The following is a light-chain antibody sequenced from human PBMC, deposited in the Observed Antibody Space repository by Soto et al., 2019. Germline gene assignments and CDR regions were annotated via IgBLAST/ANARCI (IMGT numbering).Light chain of an antibody. CDR3: QKYNNWPPLT. J-gene: IGKJ5*01. CDR2: GAS. Sequence: IVMTQSPATLSVSPGERATLSCRASQSVSSNLAWYQQKPGQAPRLLIYGASTRATGIPARFSGSGSGTEFTLTISSLQSEDFAVYYCQKYNNWPPLTFGQGTRLEI. V-gene: IGKV3-15*01. CDR1: QSVSSN.